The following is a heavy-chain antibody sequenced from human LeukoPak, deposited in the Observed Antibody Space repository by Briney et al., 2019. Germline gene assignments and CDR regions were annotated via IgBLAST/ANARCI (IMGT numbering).Heavy chain of an antibody. D-gene: IGHD3-10*01. Sequence: GGSLRLTCAASGFTVSSNHMSWVRQAPGKGLEWVSVIYGGGSTQYADSVKGRFTISKHNSKNTLYLQMNSLRGEDTAVYYCAGTKIWFLEYWGHGTLRSVSS. CDR1: GFTVSSNH. J-gene: IGHJ4*01. V-gene: IGHV3-53*04. CDR2: IYGGGST. CDR3: AGTKIWFLEY.